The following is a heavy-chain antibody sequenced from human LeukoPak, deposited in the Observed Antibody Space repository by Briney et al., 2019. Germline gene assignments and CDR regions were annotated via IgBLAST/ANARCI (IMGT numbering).Heavy chain of an antibody. CDR3: AKDRAVYGPDPKHDDY. V-gene: IGHV3-23*01. CDR1: GCTFSSYA. J-gene: IGHJ4*02. Sequence: GGSLRLSCAASGCTFSSYAMSWVRQAPGKGLEWVSAISGSGGSTYYADSVKGRFTISRDNSKNTLYLQMNSLRAEDTAVYYCAKDRAVYGPDPKHDDYWGQGTLVTVSS. CDR2: ISGSGGST. D-gene: IGHD1-14*01.